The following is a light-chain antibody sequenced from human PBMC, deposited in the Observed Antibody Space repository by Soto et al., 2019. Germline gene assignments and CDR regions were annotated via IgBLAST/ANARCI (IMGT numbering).Light chain of an antibody. Sequence: QSALTQPPSASGTPGQGVTISCSGSTSNIGGNTVNWYQQLPGTAPKLLIYTNYQRPSGVPDRFSGSKSGTSASLAISGLQSEDEAAYYCAAWDDSLNGPVFGGGTKVTVL. CDR1: TSNIGGNT. J-gene: IGLJ2*01. CDR3: AAWDDSLNGPV. V-gene: IGLV1-44*01. CDR2: TNY.